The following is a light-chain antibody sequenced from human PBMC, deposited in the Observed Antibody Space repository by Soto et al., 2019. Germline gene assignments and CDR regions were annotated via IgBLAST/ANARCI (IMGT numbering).Light chain of an antibody. J-gene: IGLJ3*02. CDR2: TDY. CDR1: SSNIGSDY. V-gene: IGLV1-47*02. Sequence: QSVLTQPPSVSGTPGQRVTISCSGSSSNIGSDYVYWYQQFPGTAPKLLIYTDYQRPSGVPDRFSGSKSGTSASLAISGLRSEDEADYWCAAWDARLSTWVFGGGTKLTVL. CDR3: AAWDARLSTWV.